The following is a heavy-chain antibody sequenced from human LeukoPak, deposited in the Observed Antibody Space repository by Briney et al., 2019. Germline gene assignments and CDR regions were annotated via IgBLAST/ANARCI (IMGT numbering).Heavy chain of an antibody. CDR2: ISGRGANT. CDR3: ARGPEDESEGHSNQGY. Sequence: GGSLRLSCAASGFSFSNYAMSWVRQAPGKGLEWVSAISGRGANTYYADSVKGRFTISRDNSKNTLYLQMSHLRAEDTAVYYCARGPEDESEGHSNQGYWGQGTLVTVSS. D-gene: IGHD5-12*01. CDR1: GFSFSNYA. V-gene: IGHV3-23*01. J-gene: IGHJ4*02.